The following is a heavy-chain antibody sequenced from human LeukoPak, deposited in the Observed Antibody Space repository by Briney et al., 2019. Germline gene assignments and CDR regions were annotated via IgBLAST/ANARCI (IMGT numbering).Heavy chain of an antibody. Sequence: PSETLSLTCTVSGGSISSSSYYWGWIRQPPGKGLEWIGSIYYSGSTYYNPSLKSRVTISVDTSKNQFPLKLSSVTAADTAVYYCARPPAGAFGILTGYYLYGMDVWGQGTTVTVSS. CDR3: ARPPAGAFGILTGYYLYGMDV. D-gene: IGHD3-9*01. CDR1: GGSISSSSYY. J-gene: IGHJ6*02. CDR2: IYYSGST. V-gene: IGHV4-39*01.